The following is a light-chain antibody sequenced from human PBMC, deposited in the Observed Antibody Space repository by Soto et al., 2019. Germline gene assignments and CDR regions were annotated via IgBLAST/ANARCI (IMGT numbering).Light chain of an antibody. J-gene: IGKJ5*01. CDR3: QQRINSIT. Sequence: EIVLTQSPATLSLSPGERATLSCRASQSVGNYLTWYQQKPGQAPRLLIYDAFNRATGIPARFSGSGSGTDFTLTITSLEPEDFAVYYCQQRINSITFGQGTRLGI. CDR2: DAF. CDR1: QSVGNY. V-gene: IGKV3-11*01.